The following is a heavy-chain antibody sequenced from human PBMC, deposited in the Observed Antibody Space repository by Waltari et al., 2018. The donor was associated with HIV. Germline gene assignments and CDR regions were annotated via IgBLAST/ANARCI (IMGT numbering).Heavy chain of an antibody. CDR3: ASDDREYCNDSSCWSFDP. Sequence: QVHLQESGPGLVKPSETLSLTCTVSGGSISTSSYYWGWIRRPPGKGLEWIGSIYDSETSYYNPSLKIRVTMALNTSRNQFSLKLNSVTAADTAVYYCASDDREYCNDSSCWSFDPWGPGTLVTVSS. V-gene: IGHV4-39*01. CDR1: GGSISTSSYY. CDR2: IYDSETS. D-gene: IGHD3-22*01. J-gene: IGHJ5*02.